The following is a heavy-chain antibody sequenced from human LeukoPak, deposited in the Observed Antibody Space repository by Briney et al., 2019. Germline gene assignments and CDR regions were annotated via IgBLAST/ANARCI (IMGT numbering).Heavy chain of an antibody. V-gene: IGHV3-23*01. CDR3: AKDLGSPNDY. CDR1: GFTFSSYA. CDR2: ISGSGGST. J-gene: IGHJ4*02. Sequence: PGGSLRLSCAASGFTFSSYAMSWVRQAPGKGLEWVSAISGSGGSTYYADSAKGRFTLSRDNSNNTLYLQMNSLRVEDTALYYCAKDLGSPNDYWGQGTLVTVSS. D-gene: IGHD6-13*01.